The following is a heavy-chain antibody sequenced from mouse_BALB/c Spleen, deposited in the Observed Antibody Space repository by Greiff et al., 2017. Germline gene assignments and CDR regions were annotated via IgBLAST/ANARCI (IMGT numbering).Heavy chain of an antibody. Sequence: VQLQQSGAELVRSGASVKLSCTASGFNIKDYYMHWVKQRPEQGLEWIGWIDPENGDTEYAPKFPGKATMTADTSSITAYLQLSSLTSEDTAVYYCNAYWDYWGQGTSVTVSS. J-gene: IGHJ4*01. V-gene: IGHV14-4*02. CDR2: IDPENGDT. CDR3: NAYWDY. CDR1: GFNIKDYY.